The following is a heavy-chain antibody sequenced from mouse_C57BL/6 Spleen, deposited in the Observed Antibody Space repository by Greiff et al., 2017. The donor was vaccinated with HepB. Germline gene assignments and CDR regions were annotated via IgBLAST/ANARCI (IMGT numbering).Heavy chain of an antibody. V-gene: IGHV7-3*01. CDR2: IRNKANGYTT. Sequence: EVQLQESGGGLVQPGGSLSLSCAASGFTFTDYYMSWVRQPPGKALEWLGFIRNKANGYTTEYSASVKGRFTISRDNSQSILYLQMNALRAEDSATYYCARRSYYFDYWGQGTTLTVSS. CDR3: ARRSYYFDY. CDR1: GFTFTDYY. J-gene: IGHJ2*01.